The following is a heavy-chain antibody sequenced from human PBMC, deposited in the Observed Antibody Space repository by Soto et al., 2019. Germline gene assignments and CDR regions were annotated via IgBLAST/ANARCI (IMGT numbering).Heavy chain of an antibody. J-gene: IGHJ5*01. Sequence: QVQLQESGPGLVKPSETLSLTCTVSGASLTTGSRYWGWIRQPPGKGLEWMGSIYYSGSTYYSASLKSRVTMFVDKSLTQFSLKLTSVTAADTAVYYCARHGSSAWAVNWFDFWGQGTLVTVSS. V-gene: IGHV4-39*01. CDR2: IYYSGST. CDR3: ARHGSSAWAVNWFDF. D-gene: IGHD6-19*01. CDR1: GASLTTGSRY.